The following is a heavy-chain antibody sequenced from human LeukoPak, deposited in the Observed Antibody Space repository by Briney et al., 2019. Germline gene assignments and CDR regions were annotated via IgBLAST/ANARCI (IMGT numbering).Heavy chain of an antibody. CDR1: GGSFSGYY. V-gene: IGHV4-34*01. CDR3: ARHMDYYDSSGFYFDI. CDR2: INHSGST. D-gene: IGHD3-22*01. J-gene: IGHJ3*02. Sequence: SETLSLTCAVYGGSFSGYYWSWIRQPPGKRLEWIGEINHSGSTNYNPSLKSRVTISVDTSKNQFSLTLTSVTAADTAVYYCARHMDYYDSSGFYFDIWGQGTMVTVSS.